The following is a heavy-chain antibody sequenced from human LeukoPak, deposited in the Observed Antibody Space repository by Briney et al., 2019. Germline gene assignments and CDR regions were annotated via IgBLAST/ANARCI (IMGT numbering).Heavy chain of an antibody. V-gene: IGHV6-1*01. J-gene: IGHJ4*02. CDR3: ARGGHGDHVSLFDL. CDR1: GDSVSSNSAA. CDR2: TYYRSKWYN. Sequence: SQTLSLTCVISGDSVSSNSAAWNWIRQSPSRCLQWLGRTYYRSKWYNYYAVSVRSRITINPDTSNNKFYLQLTSVTPEVTAAYCCARGGHGDHVSLFDLWGERSLVSVST. D-gene: IGHD1-26*01.